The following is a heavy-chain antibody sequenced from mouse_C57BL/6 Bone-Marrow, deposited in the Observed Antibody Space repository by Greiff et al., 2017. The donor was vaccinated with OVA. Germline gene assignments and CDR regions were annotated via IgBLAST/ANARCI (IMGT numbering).Heavy chain of an antibody. CDR3: ARTYGGSSYSWYFDV. D-gene: IGHD1-1*01. CDR1: GYTFTDYY. V-gene: IGHV1-76*01. CDR2: IYPGSGNT. J-gene: IGHJ1*03. Sequence: QVQLQQSGAELVRPGASVKLSCKASGYTFTDYYINWVKQRPGQGLEWIARIYPGSGNTYYNEKFKGKATLTAEKSSSTAYMQLSSLTSEDSAVYFCARTYGGSSYSWYFDVWGTGTTVTVSS.